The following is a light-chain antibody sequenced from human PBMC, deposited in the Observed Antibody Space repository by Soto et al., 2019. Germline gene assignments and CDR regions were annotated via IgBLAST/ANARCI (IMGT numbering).Light chain of an antibody. CDR2: EVT. Sequence: QSALTQPPSASGSPGQSVTISCTGTSRDVGGHDYVSWYQQHPGKAPKLLIYEVTKRPSGVPDRFSGSKSGNTASLTVSGLQVDDEADYYCNSYVTGNSLIFGGGTKLTVL. V-gene: IGLV2-8*01. CDR3: NSYVTGNSLI. CDR1: SRDVGGHDY. J-gene: IGLJ2*01.